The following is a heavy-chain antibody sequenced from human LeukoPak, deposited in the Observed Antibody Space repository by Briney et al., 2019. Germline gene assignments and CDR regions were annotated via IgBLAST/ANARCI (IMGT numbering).Heavy chain of an antibody. CDR3: ARDGTYYYGSGSS. V-gene: IGHV3-7*01. Sequence: GGSLGLSCAASGFTLSSYWTSWVRQAPGKGLEWVANIKQDGSEKYYLDSVKGRFTISRDNAKNSLYLQMNSLRAEDTAVYYCARDGTYYYGSGSSWGQGTLVTVSS. J-gene: IGHJ5*02. CDR2: IKQDGSEK. CDR1: GFTLSSYW. D-gene: IGHD3-10*01.